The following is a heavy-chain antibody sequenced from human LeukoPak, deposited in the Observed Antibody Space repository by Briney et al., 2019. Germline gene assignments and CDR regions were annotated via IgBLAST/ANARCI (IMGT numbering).Heavy chain of an antibody. V-gene: IGHV1-46*01. CDR3: ARPGSYSNYYYYGMDV. CDR2: INPSGGST. CDR1: GYTFTSYY. J-gene: IGHJ6*02. Sequence: ASVKVSCKASGYTFTSYYMHWVRQAPGQGLEWMGIINPSGGSTSYAQKFQGRVTMTRDTSTSTVYMELSSLRSEDTAVYYCARPGSYSNYYYYGMDVWGQGTTVTVSS. D-gene: IGHD1-26*01.